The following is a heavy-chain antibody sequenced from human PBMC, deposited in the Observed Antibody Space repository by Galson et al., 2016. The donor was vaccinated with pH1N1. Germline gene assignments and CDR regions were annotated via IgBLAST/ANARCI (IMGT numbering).Heavy chain of an antibody. D-gene: IGHD4-17*01. J-gene: IGHJ1*01. V-gene: IGHV2-5*01. CDR1: GFSLSTSGVG. Sequence: PALVKPTQTLTLTCTFSGFSLSTSGVGVGWIRQPPGKALEWLVVIYWNDDKRYSPSLKSRLTITKDTSKNQVVLTMTNMDPVDTATYYCAHSTYGDHSGYFQHWGQGTLVTVSS. CDR3: AHSTYGDHSGYFQH. CDR2: IYWNDDK.